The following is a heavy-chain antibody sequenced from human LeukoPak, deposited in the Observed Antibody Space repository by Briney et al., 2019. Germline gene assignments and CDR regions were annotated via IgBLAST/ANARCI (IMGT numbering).Heavy chain of an antibody. CDR1: GFTLSSYS. Sequence: GGSLRLSCAASGFTLSSYSMHWVRQAPGKGLEFVSAISKNGRNTYYGNSMKGRFTISRDNAKNSLYLQMNSLRAEDTAVYYCARCAIELAHYYYYMDVWGKGTTVTVSS. D-gene: IGHD2-2*02. CDR3: ARCAIELAHYYYYMDV. J-gene: IGHJ6*03. CDR2: ISKNGRNT. V-gene: IGHV3-64*01.